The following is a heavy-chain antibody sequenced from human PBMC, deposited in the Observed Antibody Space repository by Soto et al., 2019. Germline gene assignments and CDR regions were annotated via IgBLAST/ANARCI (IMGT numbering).Heavy chain of an antibody. V-gene: IGHV1-69*13. CDR3: ARDAPYYYGAGSYYRAFDY. D-gene: IGHD3-10*01. Sequence: SSVKVSCKASGGTFSSYAISWVRQAPGQGLEWMGGIIPIFGTANYAQKFQGRVTITADESTSTAYMELSSLRSEDTAVYYCARDAPYYYGAGSYYRAFDYWGQGTLVTVTS. J-gene: IGHJ4*02. CDR2: IIPIFGTA. CDR1: GGTFSSYA.